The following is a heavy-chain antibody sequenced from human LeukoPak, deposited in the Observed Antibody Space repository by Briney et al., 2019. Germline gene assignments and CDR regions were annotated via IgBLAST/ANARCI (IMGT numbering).Heavy chain of an antibody. CDR2: IKQDGSEK. CDR1: GFTFTKYW. V-gene: IGHV3-7*01. J-gene: IGHJ4*02. CDR3: ARGLDCRSTSCYLDN. D-gene: IGHD2-2*01. Sequence: GGSLRLSCAASGFTFTKYWMTWVRQAPGKGLEWVANIKQDGSEKFYVDSVKGRFTISGDNAKNSLDLQINSLGAEDTAVYYCARGLDCRSTSCYLDNWGQGTLVTVSS.